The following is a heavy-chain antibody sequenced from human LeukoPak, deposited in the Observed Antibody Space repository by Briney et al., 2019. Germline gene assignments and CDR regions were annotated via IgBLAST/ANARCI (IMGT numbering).Heavy chain of an antibody. CDR3: AKDGDVSDYYRPYYFDY. Sequence: GGSLRLSCATSGFTFSSFGMHWVRQAPGKGLEWVTFTSYDGRNKYYADSVKGRFTVSRDNSKNTLYLQMNSLRAEDTAVYYCAKDGDVSDYYRPYYFDYWGQGTLVTVSS. D-gene: IGHD3-22*01. CDR2: TSYDGRNK. CDR1: GFTFSSFG. J-gene: IGHJ4*02. V-gene: IGHV3-30*02.